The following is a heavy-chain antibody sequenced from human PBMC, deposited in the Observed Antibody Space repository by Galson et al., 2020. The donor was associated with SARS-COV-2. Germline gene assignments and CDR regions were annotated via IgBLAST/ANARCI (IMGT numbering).Heavy chain of an antibody. Sequence: ASVKVSCKASGYTFTGYYMHWVRQAPGQGLEWMGWINPNSGGTNYAQKFQGRVTMTRDTSISTAYMELSRLRSDDTAVYYCARDHPYYDSSHDAFDIWGQGTMVTVSS. CDR2: INPNSGGT. CDR1: GYTFTGYY. CDR3: ARDHPYYDSSHDAFDI. J-gene: IGHJ3*02. D-gene: IGHD3-22*01. V-gene: IGHV1-2*02.